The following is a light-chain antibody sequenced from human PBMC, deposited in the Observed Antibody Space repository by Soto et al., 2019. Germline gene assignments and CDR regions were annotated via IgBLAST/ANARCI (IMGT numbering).Light chain of an antibody. CDR1: QSVGTY. CDR2: GAS. J-gene: IGKJ1*01. V-gene: IGKV3-15*01. CDR3: QQYNDWPRT. Sequence: ETVMTQSPATLSVSPGERATLSCRASQSVGTYLAWYQQKPGQAPRLLIYGASTRAAGISPRFSGGGSGTEFTLTISSLQSEDFAVYYCQQYNDWPRTFGQGTKVGIK.